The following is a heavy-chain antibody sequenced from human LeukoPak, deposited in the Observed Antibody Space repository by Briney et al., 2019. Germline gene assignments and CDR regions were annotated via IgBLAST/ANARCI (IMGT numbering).Heavy chain of an antibody. CDR2: IRYDGSNK. Sequence: GGSLRLSCAASGFTFSSYGMHWVRQAPGKGLEWVAFIRYDGSNKYYADSVKGRFTISRDNSKNTLYLQMNSLRAEDTAVYYCARVGGKYVRIHDYMDVWGKGTTVTVSS. D-gene: IGHD5-18*01. CDR1: GFTFSSYG. V-gene: IGHV3-30*02. J-gene: IGHJ6*03. CDR3: ARVGGKYVRIHDYMDV.